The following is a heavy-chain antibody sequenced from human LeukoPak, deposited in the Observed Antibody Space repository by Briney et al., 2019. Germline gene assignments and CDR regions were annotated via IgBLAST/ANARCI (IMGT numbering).Heavy chain of an antibody. V-gene: IGHV3-30-3*01. D-gene: IGHD3-16*01. J-gene: IGHJ3*02. CDR1: GFTFSSYA. Sequence: QSGGSLRLSCAASGFTFSSYAMHWVRQAPGKGLEWVAVISYDGSNKYYADSVKGRFTISRDNSKNTLYLQMNSLRAEDTAIYYCAKGGPWMITFGGAPAAFDIWGQGTMVTVSS. CDR2: ISYDGSNK. CDR3: AKGGPWMITFGGAPAAFDI.